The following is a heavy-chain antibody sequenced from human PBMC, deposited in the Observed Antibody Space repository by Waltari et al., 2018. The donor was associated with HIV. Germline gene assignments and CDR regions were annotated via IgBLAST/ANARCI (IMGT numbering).Heavy chain of an antibody. J-gene: IGHJ4*02. CDR2: IKQDEREK. CDR1: GFTFNKYW. CDR3: AREALYDSSGYYFDY. Sequence: EVQLVESGGGLVQPGGSLRLSCAASGFTFNKYWMNWVRQAPGKGLEGVAKIKQDEREKYDVDSLKGRFTISRDNAKNSLFLQMNSLRVEDTAVYYCAREALYDSSGYYFDYWGQGTLVTVSS. V-gene: IGHV3-7*01. D-gene: IGHD3-22*01.